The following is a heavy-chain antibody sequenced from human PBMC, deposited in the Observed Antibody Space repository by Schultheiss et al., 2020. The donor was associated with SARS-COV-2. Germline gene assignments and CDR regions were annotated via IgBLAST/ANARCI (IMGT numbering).Heavy chain of an antibody. CDR1: GGSFSGYY. CDR2: INHSGST. J-gene: IGHJ5*02. D-gene: IGHD2-21*01. V-gene: IGHV4-34*01. CDR3: ARVVGLKHIVVVIAGWFDP. Sequence: GSLRLSCAVYGGSFSGYYWSWIRQPPGKGLEWIGEINHSGSTNYNPSLKSRVTISVDTSKNQFSLKLSSVTAADTAVYYRARVVGLKHIVVVIAGWFDPWGQGTLVTVSS.